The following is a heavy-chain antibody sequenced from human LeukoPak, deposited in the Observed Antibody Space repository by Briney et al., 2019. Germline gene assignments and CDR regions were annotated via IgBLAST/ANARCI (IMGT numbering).Heavy chain of an antibody. V-gene: IGHV3-23*01. CDR1: GFTLSSYA. Sequence: AGGSLRLSCAASGFTLSSYATSWVRRVPGKGLEWCSAIICNGGGTFDADSVKGQFTISRDNSQITLYLLMNSLRAEDTAVYYCARKDLAYCGGDCYVDYWGQGTLVTVSS. J-gene: IGHJ4*02. CDR3: ARKDLAYCGGDCYVDY. D-gene: IGHD2-21*02. CDR2: IICNGGGT.